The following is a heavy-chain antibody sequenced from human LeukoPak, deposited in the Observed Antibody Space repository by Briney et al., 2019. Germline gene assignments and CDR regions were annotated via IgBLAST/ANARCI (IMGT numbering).Heavy chain of an antibody. CDR1: GGSFSGYY. CDR2: INHSGST. CDR3: ARGFDYYGSGSFLPYYYYGMDV. Sequence: SETLSLTCAVYGGSFSGYYWSWIRQPPGKGLEWIGEINHSGSTNYNPSLKSRVTISVDTSKNQFSLKLSSVTAADTAVYYCARGFDYYGSGSFLPYYYYGMDVWGQGTTVTASS. J-gene: IGHJ6*02. V-gene: IGHV4-34*01. D-gene: IGHD3-10*01.